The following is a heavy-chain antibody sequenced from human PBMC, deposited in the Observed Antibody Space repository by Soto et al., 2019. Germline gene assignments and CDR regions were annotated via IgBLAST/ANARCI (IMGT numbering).Heavy chain of an antibody. D-gene: IGHD6-13*01. CDR1: GFTFSSYW. CDR3: AREWYSSSWYYYYGMDV. J-gene: IGHJ6*02. CDR2: INSDGSST. Sequence: GSLRLSCAASGFTFSSYWMHWVRQAPGKGLVWVSRINSDGSSTSYADSVKGRFTISRDNAKNTLYLQMNSLRAEDTAVYYCAREWYSSSWYYYYGMDVWGQGTTVTVSS. V-gene: IGHV3-74*01.